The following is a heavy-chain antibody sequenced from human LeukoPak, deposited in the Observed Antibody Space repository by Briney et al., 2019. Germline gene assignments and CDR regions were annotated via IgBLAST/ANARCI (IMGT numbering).Heavy chain of an antibody. CDR2: IYTSGST. D-gene: IGHD3-22*01. CDR1: GGSISSYY. V-gene: IGHV4-4*07. CDR3: ARAGYYDSSGYPYYYYGMDV. Sequence: WETLSLTCTVSGGSISSYYWSWIRQPAGKGLDWIGRIYTSGSTNYNPSLKSRVTMSVDMSKNQFSLKLSSVTAADTAVYYCARAGYYDSSGYPYYYYGMDVWGPGTTVTVSS. J-gene: IGHJ6*02.